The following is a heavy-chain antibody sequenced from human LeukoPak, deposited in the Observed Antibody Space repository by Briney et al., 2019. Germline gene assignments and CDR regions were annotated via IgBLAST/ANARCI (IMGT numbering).Heavy chain of an antibody. J-gene: IGHJ4*02. CDR3: ARVLAQQQGY. Sequence: PGGSLRLSCAASGFSFSTYWMHWVRQAPGKGLVWVSHINSDGRNTTYADSATGRFTISRDNAKNTLYLQMNSLRAEDTAVYYCARVLAQQQGYWGQGTLVTVSS. D-gene: IGHD6-13*01. V-gene: IGHV3-74*01. CDR2: INSDGRNT. CDR1: GFSFSTYW.